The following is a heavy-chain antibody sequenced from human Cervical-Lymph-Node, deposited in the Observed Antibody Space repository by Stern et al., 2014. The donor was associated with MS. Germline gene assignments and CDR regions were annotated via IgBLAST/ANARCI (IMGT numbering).Heavy chain of an antibody. CDR1: GGSISSGSYY. Sequence: QVQLQESGPGLVKPSQTLSLTCTVSGGSISSGSYYWSWIRQPAGKGLEWIGRIYTSGSTNYNPPLQSRVPLSLDTSKNQFSLNLTSVTAADTAVYYCARTVYSSGWHYDYWGQGTLVTVSS. D-gene: IGHD6-19*01. CDR3: ARTVYSSGWHYDY. V-gene: IGHV4-61*02. J-gene: IGHJ4*02. CDR2: IYTSGST.